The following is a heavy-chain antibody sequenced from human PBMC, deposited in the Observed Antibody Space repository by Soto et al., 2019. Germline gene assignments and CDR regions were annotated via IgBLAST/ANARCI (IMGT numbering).Heavy chain of an antibody. CDR2: ISYDGTNN. CDR1: GFTFSSYG. CDR3: AKGDCSGGSCYFSAFDI. Sequence: GGSLRLSCAASGFTFSSYGMHWVRQAPGKGLEWVAVISYDGTNNYYTESVKGRFTISRDNSKNTLFLQMNSLRAEDTAVYFCAKGDCSGGSCYFSAFDIWGKGTMVTVSS. V-gene: IGHV3-30*18. J-gene: IGHJ3*02. D-gene: IGHD2-15*01.